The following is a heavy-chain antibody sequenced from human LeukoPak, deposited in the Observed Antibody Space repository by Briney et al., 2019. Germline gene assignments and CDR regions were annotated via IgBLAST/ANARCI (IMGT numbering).Heavy chain of an antibody. J-gene: IGHJ3*02. V-gene: IGHV1-69*04. CDR2: IIPILGLA. Sequence: SVKVSCKASGGTFSSYAISWVRQAPGQGLEWMGRIIPILGLANYAQKFQGRVTITADKSTSTAYMELSSLRSEDTAVYYCARPLVRGVPPNDAFDIWGQGTMVTVSS. CDR1: GGTFSSYA. D-gene: IGHD3-10*01. CDR3: ARPLVRGVPPNDAFDI.